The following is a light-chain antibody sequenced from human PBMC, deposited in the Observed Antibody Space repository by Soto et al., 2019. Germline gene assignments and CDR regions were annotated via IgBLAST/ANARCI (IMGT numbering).Light chain of an antibody. V-gene: IGKV3D-20*01. J-gene: IGKJ5*01. CDR1: ESVSYSY. Sequence: EIVLTQSPATMSLSPGERATLSCGASESVSYSYVAWYQQKAGLAPRLLIHDASTRASGIPDRFSGSKSGTDFTLTIRGLEPEDAALYYCQQYGSSPTTFGQGTRLEIK. CDR3: QQYGSSPTT. CDR2: DAS.